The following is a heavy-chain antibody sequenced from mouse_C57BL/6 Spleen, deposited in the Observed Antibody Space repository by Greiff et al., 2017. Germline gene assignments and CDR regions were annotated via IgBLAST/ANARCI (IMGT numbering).Heavy chain of an antibody. D-gene: IGHD4-1*01. CDR3: ARTGRDYAMDY. Sequence: QVQLQQPGAELVRPGSSVKLSCKASGYTFTSYWLDWVQQRPGQGLEWIGNIYPSDSETHYNQKFKDKATLTVDKSSSTAYMQLSSLTSEDSAVYYCARTGRDYAMDYWGQGTSVTVSS. CDR2: IYPSDSET. CDR1: GYTFTSYW. V-gene: IGHV1-61*01. J-gene: IGHJ4*01.